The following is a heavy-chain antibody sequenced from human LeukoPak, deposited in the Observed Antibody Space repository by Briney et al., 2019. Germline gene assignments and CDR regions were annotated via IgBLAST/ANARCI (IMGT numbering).Heavy chain of an antibody. Sequence: GGSLRLSCAASGFNFNSYTMNWVRQAPGRGLQWVANILASGSPTYYADSVKGRFIISRDNSKNTVYLQMNSLRVEDTAIYYCAKDLRPDGVDNFDHWGQGILVTVSS. V-gene: IGHV3-23*01. CDR3: AKDLRPDGVDNFDH. D-gene: IGHD2-8*01. CDR2: ILASGSPT. CDR1: GFNFNSYT. J-gene: IGHJ4*02.